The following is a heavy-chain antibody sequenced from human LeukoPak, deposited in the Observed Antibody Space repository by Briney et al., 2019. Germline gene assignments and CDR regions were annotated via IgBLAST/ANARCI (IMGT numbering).Heavy chain of an antibody. D-gene: IGHD2-2*01. CDR3: ARDIVVVPAATAFDY. V-gene: IGHV1-18*01. Sequence: ASVKVSCKASGYTFTSYGISWVRQAPGQGLEWMGWISAYNGNTNYAQKLQGRVTMTTDTSTSTAYMELRSLRSDDTAVYYCARDIVVVPAATAFDYWGQGTLVIVSS. CDR2: ISAYNGNT. J-gene: IGHJ4*02. CDR1: GYTFTSYG.